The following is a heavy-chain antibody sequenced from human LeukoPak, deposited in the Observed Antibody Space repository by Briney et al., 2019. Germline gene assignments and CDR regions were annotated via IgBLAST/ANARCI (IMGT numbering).Heavy chain of an antibody. Sequence: ASVKVSCKASGYTFTDHYIHWVRQAPGQGFEWMGWINPNTGGTDYAQRFQDRIAISTYTSISTVCMELSRLRSDDTALYYCARDLATIDGIAWYYFENWGQGTLLTVS. J-gene: IGHJ4*02. D-gene: IGHD5-12*01. CDR3: ARDLATIDGIAWYYFEN. V-gene: IGHV1-2*02. CDR2: INPNTGGT. CDR1: GYTFTDHY.